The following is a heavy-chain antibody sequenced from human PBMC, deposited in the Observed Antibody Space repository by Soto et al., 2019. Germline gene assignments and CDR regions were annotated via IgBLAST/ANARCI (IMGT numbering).Heavy chain of an antibody. V-gene: IGHV3-66*01. CDR1: GFTVSSNY. CDR2: IYSGGST. CDR3: ARDVYDSSGYYLEYFQH. J-gene: IGHJ1*01. D-gene: IGHD3-22*01. Sequence: EVKLVESRGGLVQPGGSLRLSCAASGFTVSSNYMSWVRQAPGKGLEWVSVIYSGGSTYYADSVKGRFTISRDNSKNTLYLQMNSLRAEDTAVYYCARDVYDSSGYYLEYFQHWGQGTLVTVSS.